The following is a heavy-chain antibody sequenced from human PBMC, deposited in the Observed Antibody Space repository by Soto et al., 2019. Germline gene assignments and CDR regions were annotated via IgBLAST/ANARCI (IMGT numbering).Heavy chain of an antibody. V-gene: IGHV3-23*01. CDR1: GFTFSSYA. J-gene: IGHJ4*02. CDR3: AKGEGIFMVYATPHFDY. Sequence: PGGSLRLSCAASGFTFSSYAMSWVRQAPGKGLEWVSAISGSGGSTYYADSVKGRFTISRDNSKNTLYLQMNSLRAEDTAVYYCAKGEGIFMVYATPHFDYWGQGTLVTVSS. CDR2: ISGSGGST. D-gene: IGHD2-8*01.